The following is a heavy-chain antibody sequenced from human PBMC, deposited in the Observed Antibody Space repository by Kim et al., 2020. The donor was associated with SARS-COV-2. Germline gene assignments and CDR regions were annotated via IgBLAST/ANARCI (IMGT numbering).Heavy chain of an antibody. V-gene: IGHV3-7*01. J-gene: IGHJ4*01. CDR2: IKQDGSEK. Sequence: GGSLRLSCTVSGFIFSTPWMSWVRQAPGKGLEWVANIKQDGSEKNYVDSVKGRFTISRDNAKNSLFLQMNSLRGEDTAVYYCARGYSGDNWGHGTLVTVSS. D-gene: IGHD1-26*01. CDR1: GFIFSTPW. CDR3: ARGYSGDN.